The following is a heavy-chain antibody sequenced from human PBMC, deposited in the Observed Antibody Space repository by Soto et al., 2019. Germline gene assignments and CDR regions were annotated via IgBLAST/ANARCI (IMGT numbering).Heavy chain of an antibody. CDR1: GYTFTIYA. V-gene: IGHV1-3*01. CDR3: AVKSVEMATTRSAFDI. J-gene: IGHJ3*02. D-gene: IGHD1-1*01. Sequence: GASVKVSCKASGYTFTIYARQWVRQAPGQRLEWMGWINAGNGNTKYSQKFQGRVTIARDTSATTAYMELSSLRSEDTAVYYCAVKSVEMATTRSAFDIWGQGTMVTVSS. CDR2: INAGNGNT.